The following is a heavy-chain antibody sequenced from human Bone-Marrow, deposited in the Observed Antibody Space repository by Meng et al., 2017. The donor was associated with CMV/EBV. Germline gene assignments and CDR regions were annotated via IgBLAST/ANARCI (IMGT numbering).Heavy chain of an antibody. CDR1: GGSISSGDYY. CDR2: IYYSGST. Sequence: SETLSLTCTVSGGSISSGDYYWSWIRQPPGKGLEWIGYIYYSGSTYYNPSLKSRVTISVDTSKNQFSLKLSSVTAADTAVYYCARGRSRTGTRGWFDPWGQGTLVTVSS. J-gene: IGHJ5*02. D-gene: IGHD1/OR15-1a*01. CDR3: ARGRSRTGTRGWFDP. V-gene: IGHV4-30-4*08.